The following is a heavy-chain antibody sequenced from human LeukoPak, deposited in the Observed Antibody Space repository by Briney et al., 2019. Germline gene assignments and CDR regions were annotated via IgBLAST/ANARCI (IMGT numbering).Heavy chain of an antibody. J-gene: IGHJ5*02. CDR2: IIPILGIA. V-gene: IGHV1-69*04. CDR1: GGTFSSYA. D-gene: IGHD2-2*01. CDR3: ASSSTTPGNWFDP. Sequence: SVKVSCKASGGTFSSYAISWVRQAPGQGLEWMGRIIPILGIANYAQKFQGRDTITADKSTSTAYMELSSLRSEDTAVYYCASSSTTPGNWFDPWGQGTLVTVSS.